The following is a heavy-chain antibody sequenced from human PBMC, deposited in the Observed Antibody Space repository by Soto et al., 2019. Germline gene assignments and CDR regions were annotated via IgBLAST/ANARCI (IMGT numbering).Heavy chain of an antibody. D-gene: IGHD5-12*01. Sequence: PGGSLRLSCAASGFTFSSYGMHWVRQAPGKGLEWVAVIWYDGSNKYYADSVKGRFTISRDNSKNTLYLQMNSLRAEDTAVYYCARGRDGYNYDYWGQGTLVTVSS. CDR1: GFTFSSYG. CDR2: IWYDGSNK. CDR3: ARGRDGYNYDY. J-gene: IGHJ4*02. V-gene: IGHV3-33*01.